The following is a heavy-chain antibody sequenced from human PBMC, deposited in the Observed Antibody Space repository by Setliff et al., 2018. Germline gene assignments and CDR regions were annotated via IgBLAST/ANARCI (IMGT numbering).Heavy chain of an antibody. CDR2: MNPNNGNT. CDR1: GYTFINYE. Sequence: ASVKVSCKASGYTFINYEINWARQATGQGLEWMGGMNPNNGNTGYAQKFKGRVTITADESTSTAYMELSSLRSEDTAVYYCARDPSPRYDILTGYAPMGAFDIWGQGTMVTVSS. D-gene: IGHD3-9*01. V-gene: IGHV1-8*03. J-gene: IGHJ3*02. CDR3: ARDPSPRYDILTGYAPMGAFDI.